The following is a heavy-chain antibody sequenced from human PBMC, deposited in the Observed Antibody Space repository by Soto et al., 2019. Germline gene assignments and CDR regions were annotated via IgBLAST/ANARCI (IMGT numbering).Heavy chain of an antibody. CDR3: VRSRVFIAVTSVTNYYYYYGMDV. CDR1: GDSVSSNSAA. CDR2: AYYRSKWYI. D-gene: IGHD6-19*01. J-gene: IGHJ6*02. Sequence: SQTLSLTCTISGDSVSSNSAAWNWIRLSPSRGLEWLGRAYYRSKWYIEYAPSVNSRITTNPDTSKNQLSLQLISVNPEDTAVYYCVRSRVFIAVTSVTNYYYYYGMDVWGQGTTVTVSS. V-gene: IGHV6-1*01.